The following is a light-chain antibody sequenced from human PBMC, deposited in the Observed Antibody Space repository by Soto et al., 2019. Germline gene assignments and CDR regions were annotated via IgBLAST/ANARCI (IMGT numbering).Light chain of an antibody. J-gene: IGKJ5*01. CDR2: VVS. Sequence: DIQMTQTPSSVSASVGDRVTIYCRATQDITNWLAWYHQRTGEAPRLLLYVVSTLQSGVPCRFTGSRSGTDFTHTIGNLQHDDVGTYYCHQADMFPLTFGEGT. CDR3: HQADMFPLT. V-gene: IGKV1-12*02. CDR1: QDITNW.